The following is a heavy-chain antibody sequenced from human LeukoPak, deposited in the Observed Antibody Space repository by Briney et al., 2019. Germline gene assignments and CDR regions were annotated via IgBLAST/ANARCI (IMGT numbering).Heavy chain of an antibody. D-gene: IGHD6-13*01. CDR1: GFTFSSYA. V-gene: IGHV3-30-3*01. Sequence: GGSLRLSCAASGFTFSSYAMHWVRQAPGKGLEWVAVISYDGSNKYYADSVKGRITISRDNSKNTLYLQMNSLRAEDTAVYYCSRVIAVSNPYYYYGRDVWRQGTTVTVSS. J-gene: IGHJ6*02. CDR2: ISYDGSNK. CDR3: SRVIAVSNPYYYYGRDV.